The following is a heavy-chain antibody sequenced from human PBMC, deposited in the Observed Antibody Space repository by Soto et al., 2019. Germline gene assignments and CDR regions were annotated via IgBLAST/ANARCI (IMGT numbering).Heavy chain of an antibody. V-gene: IGHV4-34*01. D-gene: IGHD3-9*01. CDR3: AIGDYDLLPAYTNWFHP. J-gene: IGHJ5*02. CDR2: INHSGST. CDR1: GGSFSGYY. Sequence: PSETLSLTCAVYGGSFSGYYWSWIRQPPGKGLEWIGEINHSGSTNYNPSLKSRVTISVDTSKNQFSLKLSSVTAADTAVYYCAIGDYDLLPAYTNWFHPWGQGTPLTVS.